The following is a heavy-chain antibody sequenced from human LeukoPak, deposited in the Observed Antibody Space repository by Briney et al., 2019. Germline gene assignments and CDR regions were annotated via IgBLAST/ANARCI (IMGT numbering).Heavy chain of an antibody. J-gene: IGHJ4*02. CDR1: GYTFTSYD. CDR2: MNPNSGNT. Sequence: ASVKVSCKASGYTFTSYDINWVRQATGQGLEWMGWMNPNSGNTGYAQKFQGRVTMTRNTSISTAYMELSSLRSEDTAVYCCARDRGAYYYGSGSYCKSLDYWGQGTLVTVSS. CDR3: ARDRGAYYYGSGSYCKSLDY. V-gene: IGHV1-8*01. D-gene: IGHD3-10*01.